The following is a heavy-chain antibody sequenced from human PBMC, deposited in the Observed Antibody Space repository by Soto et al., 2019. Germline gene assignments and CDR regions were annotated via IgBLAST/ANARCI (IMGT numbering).Heavy chain of an antibody. Sequence: QLQLLESGSGLVKPSQTLSLTCAGSGGSISSGGYSWGWIRQPPGKGLEWIGYIYHSVSTYYNPSLKSRVTISVDRSKNQFSLRLSSVTAADTAVYYCARVPDYWGQGTLVTVSS. V-gene: IGHV4-30-2*01. CDR3: ARVPDY. J-gene: IGHJ4*02. CDR1: GGSISSGGYS. CDR2: IYHSVST.